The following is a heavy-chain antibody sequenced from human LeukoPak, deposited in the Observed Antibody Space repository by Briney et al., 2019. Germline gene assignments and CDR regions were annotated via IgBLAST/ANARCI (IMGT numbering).Heavy chain of an antibody. CDR3: ARDLAAPR. CDR1: GVTFSSYG. Sequence: GGSVRLSCAASGVTFSSYGMHWVRQAPGKGLKWVAFIWYDGSNKYYANSVKGRFTISRDNSKNTLYLQMNSLRAEVTAVYYCARDLAAPRWGQGTLVTVSS. J-gene: IGHJ4*02. V-gene: IGHV3-33*01. D-gene: IGHD6-13*01. CDR2: IWYDGSNK.